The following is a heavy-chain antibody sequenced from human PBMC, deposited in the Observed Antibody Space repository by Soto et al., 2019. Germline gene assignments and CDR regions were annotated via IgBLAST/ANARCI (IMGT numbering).Heavy chain of an antibody. CDR3: ASPWAVTSGWDR. Sequence: SLRLSCTPSGFTLSYWMSWVRQAPGKGLEWVTNIKEEGSEIQYVDSVKGRFTISRDTAKNSLHLEMNRLRVEDTAVYYCASPWAVTSGWDRWGQGTLVTVSS. D-gene: IGHD4-17*01. CDR2: IKEEGSEI. J-gene: IGHJ5*02. CDR1: GFTLSYW. V-gene: IGHV3-7*01.